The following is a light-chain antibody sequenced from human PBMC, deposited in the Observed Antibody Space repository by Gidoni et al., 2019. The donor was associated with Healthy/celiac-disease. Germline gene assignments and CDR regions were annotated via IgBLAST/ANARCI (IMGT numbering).Light chain of an antibody. J-gene: IGKJ4*01. CDR3: QQYDNLPLT. CDR1: KDISNF. Sequence: DIQMTHSPSSLSASVGDRVTITCQARKDISNFLNWYQQKPGKDPKLLIYDASNLETGVPERFSGSGSGKDFTFTISRLQPEDIATYYCQQYDNLPLTFGGXTKVEIK. V-gene: IGKV1-33*01. CDR2: DAS.